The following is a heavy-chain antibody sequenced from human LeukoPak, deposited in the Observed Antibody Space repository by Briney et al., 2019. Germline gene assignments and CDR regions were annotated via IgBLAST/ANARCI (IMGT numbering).Heavy chain of an antibody. D-gene: IGHD3-16*01. J-gene: IGHJ3*02. CDR2: IRTTSSTT. Sequence: GGSLRLSCAASGITFSSCTMNWVRQAPGKGLEWVSYIRTTSSTTSYADSVKGRFTISSDNAKNSLYLQMNSLRAEDTAVYYCARDYTYAFDIWGQGTMVTVSS. CDR3: ARDYTYAFDI. V-gene: IGHV3-48*01. CDR1: GITFSSCT.